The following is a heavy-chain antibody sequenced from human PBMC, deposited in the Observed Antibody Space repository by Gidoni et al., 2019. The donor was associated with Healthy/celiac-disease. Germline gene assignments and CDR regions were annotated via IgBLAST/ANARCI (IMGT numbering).Heavy chain of an antibody. CDR1: GGSISSYS. V-gene: IGHV4-4*07. J-gene: IGHJ6*02. CDR3: ARDQGDYYDSSGYYFYYYGMDV. D-gene: IGHD3-22*01. Sequence: QVQLQESGPGLVKPSETLSLTCTVSGGSISSYSWSWIRQPAGKGLEWIGRIYTSGSTNYNPSLKSRVTMSVDTSKNQFSLKLSSVTAADTAVYYCARDQGDYYDSSGYYFYYYGMDVWGQGTTVTVSS. CDR2: IYTSGST.